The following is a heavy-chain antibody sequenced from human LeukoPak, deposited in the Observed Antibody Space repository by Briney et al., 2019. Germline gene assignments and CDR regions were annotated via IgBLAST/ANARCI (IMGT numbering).Heavy chain of an antibody. J-gene: IGHJ6*03. CDR3: ARHTSYYYGSGSRNYYYYYMDV. Sequence: SETLSLTCTVSGYSISSGYYWGWIRQPPGKGLEWIGSIYHSGSTYYNPSLKSRVTISVDTSKNQFSLKLSSVTAADTAVYYCARHTSYYYGSGSRNYYYYYMDVWGKGTTVTVSS. D-gene: IGHD3-10*01. CDR1: GYSISSGYY. V-gene: IGHV4-38-2*02. CDR2: IYHSGST.